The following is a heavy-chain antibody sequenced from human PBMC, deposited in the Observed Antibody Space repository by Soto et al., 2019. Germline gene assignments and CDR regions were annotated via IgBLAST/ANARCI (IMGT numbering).Heavy chain of an antibody. V-gene: IGHV1-2*06. CDR2: INPKNSDT. Sequence: ASVKVSCKASGYTFTAYYMHWVRQAPGQGLEWMGRINPKNSDTNYVQKFQGRVTMTRDTSISTAYMELSSLTSGDTAVYYCARGVVVAPSYFQHWGQGTLVTVSS. D-gene: IGHD2-15*01. J-gene: IGHJ1*01. CDR3: ARGVVVAPSYFQH. CDR1: GYTFTAYY.